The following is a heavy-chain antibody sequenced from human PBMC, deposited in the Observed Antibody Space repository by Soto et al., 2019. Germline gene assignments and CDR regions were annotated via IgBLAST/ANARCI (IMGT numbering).Heavy chain of an antibody. Sequence: GGSLRLSCAASGFTFDDYAMHWVRQAPGKGLEWVSGISWNSGSIGYADSVKGRFTISRDNAKNSLYLQMNSLRAEDTALYYCAKCRYSGYVGYFQHWGQGTLVTVSS. CDR1: GFTFDDYA. D-gene: IGHD5-12*01. CDR2: ISWNSGSI. V-gene: IGHV3-9*01. J-gene: IGHJ1*01. CDR3: AKCRYSGYVGYFQH.